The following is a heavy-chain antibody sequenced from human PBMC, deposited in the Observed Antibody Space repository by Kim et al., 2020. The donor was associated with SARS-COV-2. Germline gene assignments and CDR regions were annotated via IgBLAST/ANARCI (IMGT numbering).Heavy chain of an antibody. Sequence: GTANYAQKFQGRVTITADESTSTAYMELSSLRSEDTAVYYCARDGDTMIVWGQGTLVTVSS. CDR2: GTA. D-gene: IGHD3-22*01. V-gene: IGHV1-69*01. CDR3: ARDGDTMIV. J-gene: IGHJ4*02.